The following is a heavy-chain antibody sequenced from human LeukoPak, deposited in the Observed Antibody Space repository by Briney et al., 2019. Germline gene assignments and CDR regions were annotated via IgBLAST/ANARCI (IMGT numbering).Heavy chain of an antibody. Sequence: PGRSLRLSCAACGFTFSSYAMPWVRQAPGKGLEWVAVISYDGSNKYYADSVKGRFTISRDNSKNTLYLQMNSLRAEDTAVYYCARVAAAVGIWGQGTLVTVSS. V-gene: IGHV3-30-3*01. CDR3: ARVAAAVGI. CDR2: ISYDGSNK. J-gene: IGHJ4*02. D-gene: IGHD6-13*01. CDR1: GFTFSSYA.